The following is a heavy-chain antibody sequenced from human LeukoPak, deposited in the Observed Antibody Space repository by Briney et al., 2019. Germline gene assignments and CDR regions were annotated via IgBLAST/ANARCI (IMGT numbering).Heavy chain of an antibody. V-gene: IGHV4-4*07. Sequence: SETLSLTCTVSGGSISGSYWSWIRQPAGKGLEWIGRIYSSGSTNYNPSLKSRVTTSVDTSKNQVSLKLNSVTAADTAVYYCARGFCSGGSCYLFDSWGQGTPVTVSS. J-gene: IGHJ4*02. CDR3: ARGFCSGGSCYLFDS. D-gene: IGHD2-15*01. CDR2: IYSSGST. CDR1: GGSISGSY.